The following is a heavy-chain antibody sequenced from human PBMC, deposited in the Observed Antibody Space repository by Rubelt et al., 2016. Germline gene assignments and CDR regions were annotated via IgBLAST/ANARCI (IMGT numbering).Heavy chain of an antibody. V-gene: IGHV1-69*10. CDR3: ARESYCGGDCYPSPNFDY. Sequence: QVQLVQSGAEVKKPGSSVKVSCKASGGTFSSYAISWVRQAPGQGLEWMGGIIPILGIANYAQKFKGSVAITADNSTSTAYMELSSLRSEDTVVYYCARESYCGGDCYPSPNFDYWGQGTLVTVSS. CDR2: IIPILGIA. J-gene: IGHJ4*02. CDR1: GGTFSSYA. D-gene: IGHD2-21*02.